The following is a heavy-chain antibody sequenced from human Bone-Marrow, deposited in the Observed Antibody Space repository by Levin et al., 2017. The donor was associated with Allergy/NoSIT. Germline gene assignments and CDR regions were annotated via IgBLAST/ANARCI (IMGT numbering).Heavy chain of an antibody. CDR3: ARPRRDGRHSDDAFGV. Sequence: PVASVKVSCKASGYSFTRYYIHWVRQAPGQGLEWMGIVDPRSDYASYVQKFQGRVTVTRDTSTSTVYMELSSLRSDDTAVYYCARPRRDGRHSDDAFGVWGQGTMVTVSS. J-gene: IGHJ3*01. CDR2: VDPRSDYA. V-gene: IGHV1-46*01. D-gene: IGHD2-15*01. CDR1: GYSFTRYY.